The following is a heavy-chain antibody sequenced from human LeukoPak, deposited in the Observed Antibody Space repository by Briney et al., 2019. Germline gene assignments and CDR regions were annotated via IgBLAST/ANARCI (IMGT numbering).Heavy chain of an antibody. D-gene: IGHD3-16*01. CDR1: GFTVSSSY. CDR3: ARGVDMIPFGGPLDS. V-gene: IGHV3-53*01. CDR2: IYSGGST. J-gene: IGHJ4*02. Sequence: AGGSLRLSCAASGFTVSSSYMSWVRQAPGKGLECVSVIYSGGSTYYADSVKGRFTISRDNSKNTLYLQMNSLRAEDTAVYYCARGVDMIPFGGPLDSWGQGTLVARLL.